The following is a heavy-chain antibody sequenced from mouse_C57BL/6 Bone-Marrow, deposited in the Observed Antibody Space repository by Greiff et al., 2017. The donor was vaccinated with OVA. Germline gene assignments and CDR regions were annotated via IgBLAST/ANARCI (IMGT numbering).Heavy chain of an antibody. CDR3: AVYGSPY. Sequence: QVQLQQPGAELVKPGASVKLSCKASGYIFTSYWMQWVKQRPGQGLEWIGEIDPSDSYTNYNQKFKGKATLTVDTSSSTAYMQLSSLTSEDSAVYYCAVYGSPYWGQGTLVTVSA. J-gene: IGHJ3*01. V-gene: IGHV1-50*01. D-gene: IGHD1-1*01. CDR2: IDPSDSYT. CDR1: GYIFTSYW.